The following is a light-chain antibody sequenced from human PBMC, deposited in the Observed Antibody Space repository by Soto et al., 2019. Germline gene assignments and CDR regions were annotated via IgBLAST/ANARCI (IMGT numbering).Light chain of an antibody. Sequence: EIVMTQSPATLSVSPGERATLSCMASQSVSSNLVWYQQKPGQAPRLLIYDASSRATGIPARFSGSGSGTEFTLTISSLQSEDFAVYYCQQYNNWPRTFGQGTKVEIK. CDR3: QQYNNWPRT. CDR2: DAS. V-gene: IGKV3-15*01. J-gene: IGKJ1*01. CDR1: QSVSSN.